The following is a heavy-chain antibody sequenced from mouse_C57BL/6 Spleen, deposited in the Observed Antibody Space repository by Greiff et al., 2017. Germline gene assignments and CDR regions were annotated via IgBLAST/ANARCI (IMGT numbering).Heavy chain of an antibody. V-gene: IGHV2-3*01. CDR3: AKGGLVYYFDY. CDR1: GFSLTSYG. J-gene: IGHJ2*01. CDR2: IWGDGST. D-gene: IGHD6-2*01. Sequence: VQRVESGPGLVAPSPSLSITCTVSGFSLTSYGVSWVRQPPGKGLEWLGVIWGDGSTNYHSALISRLSISKDNSKSQVFLKLSSLQTDDTATYYCAKGGLVYYFDYWGQGTTLTVSS.